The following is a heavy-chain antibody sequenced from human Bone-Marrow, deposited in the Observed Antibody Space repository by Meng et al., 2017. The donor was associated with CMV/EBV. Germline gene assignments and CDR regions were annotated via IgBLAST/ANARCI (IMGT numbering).Heavy chain of an antibody. CDR2: INSDGSDT. J-gene: IGHJ4*02. D-gene: IGHD3-10*01. CDR1: GSTFSSYS. Sequence: GESLKISCAASGSTFSSYSMNWVRQAPGKGLVWVSHINSDGSDTKYADSVKGRFTISRDNAKNTLYLQMNTLRAEDTAVYYCVKGGHLGDYWGQGTLVTVYS. V-gene: IGHV3-74*03. CDR3: VKGGHLGDY.